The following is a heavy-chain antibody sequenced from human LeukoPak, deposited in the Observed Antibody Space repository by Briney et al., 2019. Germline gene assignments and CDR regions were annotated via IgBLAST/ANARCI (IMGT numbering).Heavy chain of an antibody. V-gene: IGHV3-74*01. Sequence: AEPLRLSCTASGFTYSSYWMHWVRQAPGKGLVWVSRINSDESSTSYADSVKGRFTLSRDNAKNTLYLQMNSLRAEDTAVYYCARGGGYSYGLIDYWGQGTLVTVSS. CDR2: INSDESST. D-gene: IGHD5-18*01. CDR1: GFTYSSYW. J-gene: IGHJ4*02. CDR3: ARGGGYSYGLIDY.